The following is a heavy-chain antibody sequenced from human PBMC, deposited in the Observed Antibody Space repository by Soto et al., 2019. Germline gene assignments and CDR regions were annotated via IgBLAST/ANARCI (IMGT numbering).Heavy chain of an antibody. CDR3: ARSLGWRDAFDI. V-gene: IGHV3-7*01. J-gene: IGHJ3*02. D-gene: IGHD6-19*01. CDR1: VFTFSRYW. Sequence: GGSLRLSCAASVFTFSRYWMTWVRQAPGKGLEWVANIKQNGSDKYYVDSVKGRFTISRDSADNSLYLQMNSLRAEDTAIYYCARSLGWRDAFDIWGQGTMVTVSS. CDR2: IKQNGSDK.